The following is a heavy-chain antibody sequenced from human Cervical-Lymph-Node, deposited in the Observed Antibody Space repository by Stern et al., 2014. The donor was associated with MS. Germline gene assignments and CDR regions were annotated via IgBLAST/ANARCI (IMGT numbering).Heavy chain of an antibody. CDR1: GFTFSSHV. CDR3: VREDGDFDY. V-gene: IGHV3-30*14. J-gene: IGHJ4*02. Sequence: VQLVESGGGVVQPGGSLRLSCEASGFTFSSHVMHWVRQAPGKGLEWVAAIWHDQTNYAYSVSLKGLFTISRYNSSTTLSLQFNSLRAEDTAVYYCVREDGDFDYWGQGTLVTVSS. CDR2: IWHDQTNY. D-gene: IGHD2-8*01.